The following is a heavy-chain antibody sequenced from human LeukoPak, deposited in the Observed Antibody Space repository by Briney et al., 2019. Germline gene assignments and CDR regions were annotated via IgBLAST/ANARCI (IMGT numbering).Heavy chain of an antibody. CDR2: IIPIIGIA. CDR1: GGTFSSYS. V-gene: IGHV1-69*02. J-gene: IGHJ5*02. Sequence: GSSVKVSCKASGGTFSSYSIGWVRQAPGQGLEWLGRIIPIIGIANYAQKFQGRVTITADKSTSTAYMELSSLRSEDTAVYYCARALYDSSAYTNWFDPWGQGTLVTVSS. D-gene: IGHD3-22*01. CDR3: ARALYDSSAYTNWFDP.